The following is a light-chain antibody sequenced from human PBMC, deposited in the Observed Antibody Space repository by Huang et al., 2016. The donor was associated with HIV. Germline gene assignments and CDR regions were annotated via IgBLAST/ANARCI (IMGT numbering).Light chain of an antibody. J-gene: IGKJ4*01. CDR2: EVS. V-gene: IGKV2D-29*02. CDR1: QSLLHSDGETY. CDR3: MQRTQRPLT. Sequence: DIVMTQTPLSLSVTPGQPASISCKSSQSLLHSDGETYLYWYLHKPGQSPKLLIDEVSNRFSGVPDRFSGSGSGTDFTLRISRVEAEDVGVYYCMQRTQRPLTFGGGTKVEIK.